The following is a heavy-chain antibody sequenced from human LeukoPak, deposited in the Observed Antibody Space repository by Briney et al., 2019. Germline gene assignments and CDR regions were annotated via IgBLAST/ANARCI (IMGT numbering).Heavy chain of an antibody. V-gene: IGHV4-61*09. CDR2: VYTSGSG. Sequence: SETLSLTCTVSGGSISSGSYYWSWIRQPAGKGLEWIGHVYTSGSGNYNPSLKSRVTMSVDTSKNQFSLKLTSVTAADTAVYFCARRSDFWSDWGQGTLVTVSS. D-gene: IGHD3-3*01. CDR3: ARRSDFWSD. J-gene: IGHJ4*02. CDR1: GGSISSGSYY.